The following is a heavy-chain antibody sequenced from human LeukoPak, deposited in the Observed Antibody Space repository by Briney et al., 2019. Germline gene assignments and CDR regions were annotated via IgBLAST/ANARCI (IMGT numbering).Heavy chain of an antibody. D-gene: IGHD2-21*02. V-gene: IGHV3-7*01. J-gene: IGHJ5*02. Sequence: GGSLRLSCAASGFTFSSYWMSWVRQAPGKGLEWVANIKQDGSEKYYVDSVKGRFTISRDNAKNSLHLQMNSLRAEDTAVYYCARVGLAYCGGDCYSSWFDPWGQGTLVTVSS. CDR3: ARVGLAYCGGDCYSSWFDP. CDR2: IKQDGSEK. CDR1: GFTFSSYW.